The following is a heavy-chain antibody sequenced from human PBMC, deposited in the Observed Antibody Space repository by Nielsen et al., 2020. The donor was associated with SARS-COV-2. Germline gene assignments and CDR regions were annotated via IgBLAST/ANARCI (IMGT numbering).Heavy chain of an antibody. V-gene: IGHV3-33*01. CDR1: GFSFNDYG. CDR2: IWHDGNKK. CDR3: ARDLTPYYDSSGYD. Sequence: GESLKISCAASGFSFNDYGMHWVRQAPGKGLEWVAVIWHDGNKKNYASSVEGRFTISRDNSKNTLYLQMNSLRAEDTAVYYCARDLTPYYDSSGYDWGQGTLVTVSS. J-gene: IGHJ4*02. D-gene: IGHD3-22*01.